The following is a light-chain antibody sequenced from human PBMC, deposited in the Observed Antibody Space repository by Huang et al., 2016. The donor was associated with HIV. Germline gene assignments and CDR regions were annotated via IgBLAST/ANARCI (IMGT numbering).Light chain of an antibody. Sequence: DIQMTQSPSTLSASVGDTVTITCRASQNIDNWLAWYQQKPGKAPKALIYRASSLESGVPSRCSGGGSGTEFTLTISSLQPDDFATYYCQQYNTYSRTFGQGTKVEIK. J-gene: IGKJ1*01. CDR1: QNIDNW. V-gene: IGKV1-5*03. CDR3: QQYNTYSRT. CDR2: RAS.